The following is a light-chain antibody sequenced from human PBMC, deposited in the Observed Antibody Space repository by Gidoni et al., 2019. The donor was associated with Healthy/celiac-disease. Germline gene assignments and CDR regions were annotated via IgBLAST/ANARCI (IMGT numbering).Light chain of an antibody. V-gene: IGLV1-40*01. CDR3: QSYDSSLSGSSV. CDR1: SSNIRAGYD. J-gene: IGLJ1*01. Sequence: QSVLTQPPSVSGAPGQRVTISCTGSSSNIRAGYDVHWYQQLPGTAPKLRIYVNSNRPSGVPYRFSGSKSGTSASLAITGLQAEDDADYYCQSYDSSLSGSSVFGTGTKVTVL. CDR2: VNS.